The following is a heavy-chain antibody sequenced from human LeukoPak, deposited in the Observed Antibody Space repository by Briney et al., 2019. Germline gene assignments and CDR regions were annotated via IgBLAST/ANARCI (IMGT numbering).Heavy chain of an antibody. CDR1: GVTFSSYA. CDR2: ISNDGSNK. V-gene: IGHV3-30*03. J-gene: IGHJ4*02. Sequence: GGSLRLSCAASGVTFSSYAMSWVRQAPGKGLEWVAVISNDGSNKYYADSVKGRFTISRDNSKNTLDLQMDSLRAEDTAVYYCARMGFCSSISCYNHYWGPGTLITVSS. D-gene: IGHD2-2*02. CDR3: ARMGFCSSISCYNHY.